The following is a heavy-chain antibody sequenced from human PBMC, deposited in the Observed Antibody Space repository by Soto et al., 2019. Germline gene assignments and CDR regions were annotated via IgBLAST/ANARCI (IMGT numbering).Heavy chain of an antibody. V-gene: IGHV3-15*07. J-gene: IGHJ4*02. CDR2: IRSKVDGGTP. CDR3: ATDGGWNYKGGFDY. D-gene: IGHD1-7*01. CDR1: GFTFSNAW. Sequence: EVQLVESGGALVKPGGSLRLSCVASGFTFSNAWMNWVRQAPGRGLEWVGRIRSKVDGGTPDYAAPVKGRFTISRDDSKNTLYPEMNSPKAEDKAVYYCATDGGWNYKGGFDYWGQGTLLTVSS.